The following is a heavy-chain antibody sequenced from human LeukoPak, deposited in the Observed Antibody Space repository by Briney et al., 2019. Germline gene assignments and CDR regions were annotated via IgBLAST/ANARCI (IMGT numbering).Heavy chain of an antibody. D-gene: IGHD2-15*01. CDR2: TYTSGTT. J-gene: IGHJ6*03. Sequence: PSGTLSLTCFISGGSISSYFWSWVRQPAGKGLEWIGRTYTSGTTNYKTSLMSRVTLSLDTSKNQFSLKLTSVTAADTAVYYCARESGEIGRSMDVWGKGTPVTVSS. CDR1: GGSISSYF. CDR3: ARESGEIGRSMDV. V-gene: IGHV4-4*07.